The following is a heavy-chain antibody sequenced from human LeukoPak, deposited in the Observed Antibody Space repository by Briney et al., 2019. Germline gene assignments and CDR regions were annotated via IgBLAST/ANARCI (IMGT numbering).Heavy chain of an antibody. V-gene: IGHV4-30-4*01. CDR1: GGSFSGYY. D-gene: IGHD3-22*01. Sequence: SETLSLTCAVYGGSFSGYYWSWIRQPPGKGLEWIGYIYYSGSTYYNPSLKSRVTISVDTSKNQFSLKLSSVTAADTAVYYCARFGYYYDSSGSYWGQGTLVTVSS. CDR3: ARFGYYYDSSGSY. J-gene: IGHJ4*02. CDR2: IYYSGST.